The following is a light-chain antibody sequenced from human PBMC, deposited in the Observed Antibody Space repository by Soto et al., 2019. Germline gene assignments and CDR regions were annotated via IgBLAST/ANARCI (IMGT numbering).Light chain of an antibody. CDR2: AAS. CDR1: HCFXSN. CDR3: QQYDNGPRT. J-gene: IGKJ1*01. Sequence: EIGLTKCPCTLSLSPGESATLSCRASHCFXSNFGWYELKPGQAPRVLXDAASTRAAGIPGSLSGSGSGTDFTLTISSLHSEDFAVYYCQQYDNGPRTFGQGTKVDIK. V-gene: IGKV3-15*01.